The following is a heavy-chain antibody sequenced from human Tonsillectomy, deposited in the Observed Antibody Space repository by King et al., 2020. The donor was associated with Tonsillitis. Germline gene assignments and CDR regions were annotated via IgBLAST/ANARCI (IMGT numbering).Heavy chain of an antibody. Sequence: VQLVESGGGVVQPGRSLRLSCAASGFTFSSYAMHWVRQAPGKGLEWVAVISYDGSNEYYADSVKGRFTISRDNSKNTLYLQMNSLRAADTAVYYCAREHTGEDDESFLDYWGQGTLVTVSS. V-gene: IGHV3-30-3*01. CDR2: ISYDGSNE. D-gene: IGHD7-27*01. J-gene: IGHJ4*02. CDR1: GFTFSSYA. CDR3: AREHTGEDDESFLDY.